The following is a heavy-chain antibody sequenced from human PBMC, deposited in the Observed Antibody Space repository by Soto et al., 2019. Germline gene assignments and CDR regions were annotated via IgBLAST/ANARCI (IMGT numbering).Heavy chain of an antibody. D-gene: IGHD2-2*01. CDR1: EYTFTGYY. Sequence: ASVKVSCKASEYTFTGYYMHWVRQAPGQGLEWMGWINPNSGGTNYAQKFQGWVTMTRDTSISTAYMELSRLRSDDTAVYYCARGYCSSTSCYAFDYWGQGTLVTVSS. CDR3: ARGYCSSTSCYAFDY. CDR2: INPNSGGT. J-gene: IGHJ4*02. V-gene: IGHV1-2*04.